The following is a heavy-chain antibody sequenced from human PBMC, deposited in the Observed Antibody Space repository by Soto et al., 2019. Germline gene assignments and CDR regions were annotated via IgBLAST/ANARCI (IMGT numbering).Heavy chain of an antibody. J-gene: IGHJ6*02. D-gene: IGHD3-10*01. CDR3: ARDGLWFGEGYYYHGMDV. V-gene: IGHV1-2*02. Sequence: ASVKGSCAAAGYTFTSYGIIWVRQAHGQGLGWMGWINPNSGGTNYAQKFQGRVTMTRDTSISTAYMELSRLRSDDTAVYYCARDGLWFGEGYYYHGMDVWGQGTTVTVSS. CDR2: INPNSGGT. CDR1: GYTFTSYG.